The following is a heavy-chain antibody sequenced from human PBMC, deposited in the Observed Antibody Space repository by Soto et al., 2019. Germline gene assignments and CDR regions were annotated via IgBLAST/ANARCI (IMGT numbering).Heavy chain of an antibody. Sequence: QVQLVQSGAEVKKPGSSVKVSCKASGGTFSSYAISWVRQAPGQGLEWMGGIIPIFGTANYAQKFQCRVTITADESTSTAYMELSSLRSEDTAVYYCARPDCGGDCSSYYFDYWGQGTLVTVSS. CDR2: IIPIFGTA. CDR3: ARPDCGGDCSSYYFDY. CDR1: GGTFSSYA. D-gene: IGHD2-21*02. J-gene: IGHJ4*02. V-gene: IGHV1-69*01.